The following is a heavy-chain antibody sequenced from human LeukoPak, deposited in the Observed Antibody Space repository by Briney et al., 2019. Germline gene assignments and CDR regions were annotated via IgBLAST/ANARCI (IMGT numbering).Heavy chain of an antibody. D-gene: IGHD3-10*01. Sequence: GGSLRLSCAASGFTFSSYAMSWLHQAPGKGLEWISAISGSGGSTYYADSVKGRFTISRDNSKNTLYLQMNSLRAEDTAVYYCAKDPNPIWFGELFYVYWGQGTLVTVSS. CDR1: GFTFSSYA. J-gene: IGHJ4*02. CDR3: AKDPNPIWFGELFYVY. CDR2: ISGSGGST. V-gene: IGHV3-23*01.